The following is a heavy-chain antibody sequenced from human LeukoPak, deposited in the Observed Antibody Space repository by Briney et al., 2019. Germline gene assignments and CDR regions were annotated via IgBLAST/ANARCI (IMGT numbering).Heavy chain of an antibody. CDR3: ARTDYGDYPPNY. D-gene: IGHD4-17*01. CDR1: GGSISTSNYY. Sequence: SETLSLTCTVSGGSISTSNYYWGWIRQPPGKGLEWIGNIFYSGSTYYGPSLKSRLTISVDTSKNQFSLKLSSVTAADTAVYYCARTDYGDYPPNYWGQGTLVTVSS. CDR2: IFYSGST. J-gene: IGHJ4*02. V-gene: IGHV4-39*07.